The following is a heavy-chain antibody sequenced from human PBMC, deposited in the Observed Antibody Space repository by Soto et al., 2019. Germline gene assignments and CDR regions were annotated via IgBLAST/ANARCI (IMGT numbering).Heavy chain of an antibody. CDR2: INAANGDT. D-gene: IGHD4-4*01. V-gene: IGHV1-3*01. CDR3: VRRNLSVIGIDWLDP. Sequence: ASVKVSCKASGYTFTSYGIHWVRQAPGQRLEWMGWINAANGDTKYSPKFQGRVSITRYTSASTAYMDLRSLGSEDTAVYYCVRRNLSVIGIDWLDPWGQGTLVTVYS. CDR1: GYTFTSYG. J-gene: IGHJ5*02.